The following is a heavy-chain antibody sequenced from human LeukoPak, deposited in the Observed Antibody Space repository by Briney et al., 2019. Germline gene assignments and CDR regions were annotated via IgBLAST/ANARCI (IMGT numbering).Heavy chain of an antibody. J-gene: IGHJ4*02. CDR3: ARSGAPIDY. Sequence: GGSLRLSCVASGFTFSSYWMTWVRQAPGKGLEWVANIKQDGSEKYYVDSVKGRFTISRDNAKNSLYLQMNSLRAEDTAVYYCARSGAPIDYWGQGTLVTVSS. CDR1: GFTFSSYW. CDR2: IKQDGSEK. V-gene: IGHV3-7*01.